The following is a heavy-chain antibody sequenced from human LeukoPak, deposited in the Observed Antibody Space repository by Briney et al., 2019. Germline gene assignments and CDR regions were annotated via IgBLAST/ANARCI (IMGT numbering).Heavy chain of an antibody. Sequence: GGSLRLSRAASGFTFSIYAMHGVRQAPGKGLEWVAVISYDGSNKYYADSVKGRFTISRDNSKNTLYLQMNSLRAEDTAVYYCARDLTPDYGSGSFPDYWGQGTLVTVSS. CDR2: ISYDGSNK. CDR3: ARDLTPDYGSGSFPDY. V-gene: IGHV3-30-3*01. CDR1: GFTFSIYA. J-gene: IGHJ4*02. D-gene: IGHD3-10*01.